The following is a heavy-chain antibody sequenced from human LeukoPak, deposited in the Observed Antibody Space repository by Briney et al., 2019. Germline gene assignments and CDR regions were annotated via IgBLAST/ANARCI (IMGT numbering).Heavy chain of an antibody. CDR2: INTNTGNP. J-gene: IGHJ3*02. CDR3: ARGGVSWLWAFDI. Sequence: ASVKVSCKASGYTFTGYYMHWVRQAPGQGLEWMGWINTNTGNPTYAQGFTGRFVFSLDTSVSTAYLQISSLKAEDTAVYYCARGGVSWLWAFDIWGQGTMVTVSS. CDR1: GYTFTGYY. V-gene: IGHV7-4-1*02. D-gene: IGHD3-9*01.